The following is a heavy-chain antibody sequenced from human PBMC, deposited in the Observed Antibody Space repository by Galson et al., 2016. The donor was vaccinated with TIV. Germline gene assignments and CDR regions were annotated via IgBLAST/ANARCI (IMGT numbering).Heavy chain of an antibody. V-gene: IGHV4-38-2*02. CDR3: TREIAGTTVHS. J-gene: IGHJ4*02. Sequence: ETLSLTCTVSGHSFTRGYYWGWIRQPPGKGLEWIGSVYYTGGTYYNPSLRSRVTVSLDTSNNQFFLKLSSVTAADTAVYYCTREIAGTTVHSWGQGALVTVSS. CDR2: VYYTGGT. D-gene: IGHD1-7*01. CDR1: GHSFTRGYY.